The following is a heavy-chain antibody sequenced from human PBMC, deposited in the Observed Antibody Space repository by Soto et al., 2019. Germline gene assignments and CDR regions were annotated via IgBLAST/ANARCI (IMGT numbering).Heavy chain of an antibody. CDR3: AKNSKGYSGSYFDR. Sequence: EVQLLESGGGVGQPGGSLRLSCSASGFSFSGYAMSWVRQSAGKGLEWVSAVSGSGATTFYADSVRGRFTISRDNSNKSCYLQISDLRGEDTAVYYCAKNSKGYSGSYFDRWGQGIPVTVSS. V-gene: IGHV3-23*01. CDR2: VSGSGATT. CDR1: GFSFSGYA. J-gene: IGHJ4*02. D-gene: IGHD5-12*01.